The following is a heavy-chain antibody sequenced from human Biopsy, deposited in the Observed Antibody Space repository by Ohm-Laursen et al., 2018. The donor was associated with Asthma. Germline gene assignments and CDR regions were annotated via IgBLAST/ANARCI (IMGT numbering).Heavy chain of an antibody. Sequence: SSVKVSCKSLGGPTYTYVIGWGREAPGHGVGGMGGSNSVFGTTTYPQKFQDRVTITADDSTSTVYVELSSLRSEDTAVYYCARKAGSCISRTCYSLDFWGQGTLVTVSS. CDR2: SNSVFGTT. V-gene: IGHV1-69*01. J-gene: IGHJ4*02. CDR3: ARKAGSCISRTCYSLDF. D-gene: IGHD2-2*01. CDR1: GGPTYTYV.